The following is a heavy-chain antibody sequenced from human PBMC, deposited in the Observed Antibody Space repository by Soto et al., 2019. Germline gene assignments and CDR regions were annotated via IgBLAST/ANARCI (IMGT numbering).Heavy chain of an antibody. D-gene: IGHD1-26*01. J-gene: IGHJ4*02. V-gene: IGHV3-23*01. Sequence: WGSLRLSCAASGFTFSSYAITFVGQSPGKGLEWVSPITGGGGTAYYADSVRGRFTISRDNSKNTLYLQMNSLRAEDTAIYYCAKGPGRELTYYFDYWGQGTLVTVSS. CDR2: ITGGGGTA. CDR3: AKGPGRELTYYFDY. CDR1: GFTFSSYA.